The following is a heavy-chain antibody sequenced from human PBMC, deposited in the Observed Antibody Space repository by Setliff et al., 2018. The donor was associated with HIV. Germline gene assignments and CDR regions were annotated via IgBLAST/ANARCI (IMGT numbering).Heavy chain of an antibody. CDR2: VVPTIHEA. CDR1: GVTFNYSF. D-gene: IGHD3-22*01. V-gene: IGHV1-69*13. CDR3: ARGADASGYFYREYFQR. Sequence: SVKVSCKASGVTFNYSFITWVRQAPGQGLEWMGGVVPTIHEATYAQKFQGRVTITADESVTTVYMEMSGLTSEDTAIYYCARGADASGYFYREYFQRWGQGTLVTVSS. J-gene: IGHJ1*01.